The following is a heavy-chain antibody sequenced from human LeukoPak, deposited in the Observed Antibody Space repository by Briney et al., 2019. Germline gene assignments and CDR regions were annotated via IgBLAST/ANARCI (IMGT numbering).Heavy chain of an antibody. Sequence: PGGSLRLSCAASGFTFSSYAMSWVRQAPGKGLEWVSAISGSGGSTYYADSVKGRFTISRDNSKNTLYLQMNSLGAEDTAVYYCANQAGYSYGYEGYWGQGTLVTVSS. J-gene: IGHJ4*02. V-gene: IGHV3-23*01. CDR1: GFTFSSYA. CDR2: ISGSGGST. CDR3: ANQAGYSYGYEGY. D-gene: IGHD5-18*01.